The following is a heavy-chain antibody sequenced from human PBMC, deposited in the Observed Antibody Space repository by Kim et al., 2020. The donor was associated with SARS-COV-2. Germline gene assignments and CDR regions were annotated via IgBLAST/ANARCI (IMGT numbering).Heavy chain of an antibody. J-gene: IGHJ5*02. Sequence: YTPSLKSRLTIPKDTSKNQWVLTMTNMDPVDTATYYCAHSTTVTLGWFDPWGQGTLVTVSS. V-gene: IGHV2-5*01. CDR3: AHSTTVTLGWFDP. D-gene: IGHD4-4*01.